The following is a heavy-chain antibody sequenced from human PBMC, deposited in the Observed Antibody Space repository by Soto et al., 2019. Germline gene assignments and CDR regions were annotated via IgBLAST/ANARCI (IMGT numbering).Heavy chain of an antibody. D-gene: IGHD5-12*01. CDR1: GFTFSSYE. CDR3: VKEKSEMYSGYDAFDV. J-gene: IGHJ3*01. Sequence: LRLSCAASGFTFSSYEMDWIRLAPGRGPEWVSFVSSEGSRTWYTASVKGRFTISRDNAKNSLYLQMNNLGAEDTAVYYCVKEKSEMYSGYDAFDVWGQRTMVTVSS. CDR2: VSSEGSRT. V-gene: IGHV3-48*03.